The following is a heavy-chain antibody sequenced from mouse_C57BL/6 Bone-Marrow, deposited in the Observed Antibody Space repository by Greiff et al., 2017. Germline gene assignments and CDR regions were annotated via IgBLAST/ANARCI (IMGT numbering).Heavy chain of an antibody. D-gene: IGHD4-1*01. CDR2: IDPSDSYT. Sequence: QVQLQQPGAELVKPGASVKLSCKASGYTFTSYWMQWVKQRPGQGLEWIGEIDPSDSYTNYNQKFKGEATLTVDTSSSTAYMQLSSLTSEDSAVYYCARRGWDDYWGQGTTLTVSS. J-gene: IGHJ2*01. V-gene: IGHV1-50*01. CDR1: GYTFTSYW. CDR3: ARRGWDDY.